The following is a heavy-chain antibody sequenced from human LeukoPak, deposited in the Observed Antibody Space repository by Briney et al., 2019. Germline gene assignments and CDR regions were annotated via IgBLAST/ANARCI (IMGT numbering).Heavy chain of an antibody. CDR1: GGSISSYY. CDR2: IYTSGST. J-gene: IGHJ4*02. V-gene: IGHV4-4*07. Sequence: PSETLSLTCTVSGGSISSYYWSWIRQPAGKGLEWIGRIYTSGSTNYNPSLKSRVTISVDTSKNQFSLKLSSVTAADTAVYYCARTEWEYDSSGYYFDYWGQGTLVTVSS. D-gene: IGHD3-22*01. CDR3: ARTEWEYDSSGYYFDY.